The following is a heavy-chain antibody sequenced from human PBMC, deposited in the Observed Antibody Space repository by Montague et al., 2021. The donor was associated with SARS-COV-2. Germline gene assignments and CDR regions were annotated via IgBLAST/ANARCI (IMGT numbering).Heavy chain of an antibody. CDR2: INHSGST. D-gene: IGHD4-17*01. V-gene: IGHV4-34*01. J-gene: IGHJ5*02. Sequence: SETLSLTCAVYGGFFSNYYWSWIRQPPGKGLEWIGEINHSGSTNYNPSXXSRVTISVDTSKNQFSLKLRSATAADTAVDYCAGGGTVTTFFAPKRTRRYNWFDPWGQGTLVTVSS. CDR1: GGFFSNYY. CDR3: AGGGTVTTFFAPKRTRRYNWFDP.